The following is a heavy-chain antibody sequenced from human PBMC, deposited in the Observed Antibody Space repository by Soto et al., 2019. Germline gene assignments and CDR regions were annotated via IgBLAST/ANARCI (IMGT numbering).Heavy chain of an antibody. CDR1: GYTLTSYD. J-gene: IGHJ4*02. D-gene: IGHD3-22*01. Sequence: ASVKGSCNASGYTLTSYDINWGRQATGQGLEWMGWMNPNSGNTGSAQKFQGRVTMTRNPSINTAYMELSSLRSEDTAMYYCARGQEYYDSSGYNDYWGQGTLVTFS. CDR3: ARGQEYYDSSGYNDY. CDR2: MNPNSGNT. V-gene: IGHV1-8*01.